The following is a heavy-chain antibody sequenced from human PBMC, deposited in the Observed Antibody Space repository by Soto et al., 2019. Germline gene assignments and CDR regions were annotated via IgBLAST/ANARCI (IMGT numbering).Heavy chain of an antibody. CDR1: GFTFSSYS. J-gene: IGHJ6*02. CDR2: ISSSSSYI. V-gene: IGHV3-21*01. Sequence: GGSLRLSCAASGFTFSSYSMNWVRQAPGKGLEWVSSISSSSSYIYYADSVKGRSTISRDNAKNSLYLQMNSLRAEDTAVYYCARYPSLRSYYYYCIHFSGQGTTVTVSS. CDR3: ARYPSLRSYYYYCIHF.